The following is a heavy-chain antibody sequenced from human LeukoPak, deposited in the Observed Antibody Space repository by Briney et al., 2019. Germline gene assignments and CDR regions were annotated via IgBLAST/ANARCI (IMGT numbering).Heavy chain of an antibody. CDR2: IPSDGSDN. CDR3: AKGLGDYDDFRLGY. CDR1: VFTFSTYG. J-gene: IGHJ4*02. D-gene: IGHD4-17*01. V-gene: IGHV3-30*02. Sequence: GGSLRLSCAASVFTFSTYGFHWVRQAPGKGLEWVAFIPSDGSDNYYANSVKGRFTISRDNSKNTLYLQMNSLRSEDTAVYYCAKGLGDYDDFRLGYWGQGTLVTVSS.